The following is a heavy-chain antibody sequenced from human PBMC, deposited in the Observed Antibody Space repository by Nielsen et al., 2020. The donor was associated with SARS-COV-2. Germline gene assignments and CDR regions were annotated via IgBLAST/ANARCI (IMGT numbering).Heavy chain of an antibody. CDR1: GGSISSYY. CDR3: ARRGLGYYDILTGYSGDAFDI. J-gene: IGHJ3*02. D-gene: IGHD3-9*01. CDR2: IYYSGST. V-gene: IGHV4-59*08. Sequence: SETLSLTCTVSGGSISSYYWSWIRQPPGKGLEWIGYIYYSGSTNYNPSLKSRVTISVDTSKNQFSLKLSSVTAADTAVYYCARRGLGYYDILTGYSGDAFDIWGQGTMVTVSS.